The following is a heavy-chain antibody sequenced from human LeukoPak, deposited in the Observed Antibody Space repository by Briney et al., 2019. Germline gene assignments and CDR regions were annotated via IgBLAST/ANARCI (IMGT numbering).Heavy chain of an antibody. J-gene: IGHJ4*02. CDR2: INPNSGGT. CDR1: GYTFTSYD. V-gene: IGHV1-2*02. CDR3: ARENIVPTDY. Sequence: ASVKVSCKASGYTFTSYDINWVRQATGQGLEWMGWINPNSGGTNYAQKFRGRVTMTRDTSISTAYMELSRLRSDDTAVYYCARENIVPTDYWGQGTLVTVSS. D-gene: IGHD2/OR15-2a*01.